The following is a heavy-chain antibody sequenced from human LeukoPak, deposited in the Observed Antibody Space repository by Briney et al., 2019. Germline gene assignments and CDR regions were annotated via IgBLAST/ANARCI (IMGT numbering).Heavy chain of an antibody. D-gene: IGHD3-3*01. CDR3: ARDAGFWSGYSTPFFDQ. CDR2: IIPIFGTA. J-gene: IGHJ4*02. CDR1: GGTFSSYA. V-gene: IGHV1-69*13. Sequence: GASVKVSCKASGGTFSSYAISWVRQAPGQGLEWMGGIIPIFGTANYAQKFQGRVTITADESTSTAYMELSSLRSEDTAVYYCARDAGFWSGYSTPFFDQWGQGTLVTVFS.